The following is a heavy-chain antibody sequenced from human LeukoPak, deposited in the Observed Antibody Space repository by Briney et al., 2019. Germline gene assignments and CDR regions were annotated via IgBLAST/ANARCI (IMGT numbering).Heavy chain of an antibody. CDR2: ISGSGGGT. D-gene: IGHD5-24*01. Sequence: GGSLRLSCAASGFTFSGAAMSWVRQAPGKGLEWVSLISGSGGGTYYADSVKGRFTIFRDNSKNTQYLQMNSPRAEDTAVYYCAKTGTEDGYNIYFDHWGQGTLVTVSS. CDR3: AKTGTEDGYNIYFDH. V-gene: IGHV3-23*01. J-gene: IGHJ4*02. CDR1: GFTFSGAA.